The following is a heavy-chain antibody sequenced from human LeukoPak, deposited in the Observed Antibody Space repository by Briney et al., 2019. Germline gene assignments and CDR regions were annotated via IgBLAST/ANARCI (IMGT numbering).Heavy chain of an antibody. CDR2: ISSNGGST. Sequence: GGSLRLSCSASGFTFSSYATHWVRQAPGKGLEYVSAISSNGGSTYYADSVKGRFTISRDNSKNTLYLQMSSLRAEDTAVYYCVKDEWRIAVAQFDYWGQGTLVTVSS. J-gene: IGHJ4*02. D-gene: IGHD6-19*01. V-gene: IGHV3-64D*06. CDR3: VKDEWRIAVAQFDY. CDR1: GFTFSSYA.